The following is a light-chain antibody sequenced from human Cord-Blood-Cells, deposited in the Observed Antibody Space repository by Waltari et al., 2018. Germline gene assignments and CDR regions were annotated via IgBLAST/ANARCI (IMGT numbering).Light chain of an antibody. CDR2: GAS. CDR1: QSVSSSY. J-gene: IGKJ2*03. Sequence: EIVLTQSPGTLSLSPGARATLSCRASQSVSSSYLAWYQQKPGQAPRLLIYGASSRATGIPDRFSGSGSGTDFTLTISRLEPEDFAVYYCQQYGSSNPYSFGQGTKLEIK. V-gene: IGKV3-20*01. CDR3: QQYGSSNPYS.